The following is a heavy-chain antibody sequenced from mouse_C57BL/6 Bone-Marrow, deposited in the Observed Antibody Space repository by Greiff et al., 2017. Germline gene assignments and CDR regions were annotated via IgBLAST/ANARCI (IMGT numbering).Heavy chain of an antibody. Sequence: QVQLKQPGTELVKPGASVKLSCKASGYTFTSYWMHCVTQRPGQGLAWIGNLNPSTGGTNYNEKFTSKATLTVDRSSTTAYMQLSILTSEYSAVYYCTRRRSYVSSYWYFDVWGTGTTGTVAS. CDR2: LNPSTGGT. CDR1: GYTFTSYW. V-gene: IGHV1-53*01. D-gene: IGHD1-1*01. CDR3: TRRRSYVSSYWYFDV. J-gene: IGHJ1*03.